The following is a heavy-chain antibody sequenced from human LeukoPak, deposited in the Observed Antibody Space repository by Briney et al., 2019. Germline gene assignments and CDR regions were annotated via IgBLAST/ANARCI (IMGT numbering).Heavy chain of an antibody. Sequence: ASVKVSCKASGNTFTSYGISWVRQAPGQGLEWMGWISAYNGNTNYAQKLQGRVTMTTDTSTSTAYMELRSLRSDDTAVYYCARGREYSSSWYRGLWFDPWGQGTLVTVSS. J-gene: IGHJ5*02. D-gene: IGHD6-13*01. CDR3: ARGREYSSSWYRGLWFDP. CDR1: GNTFTSYG. V-gene: IGHV1-18*01. CDR2: ISAYNGNT.